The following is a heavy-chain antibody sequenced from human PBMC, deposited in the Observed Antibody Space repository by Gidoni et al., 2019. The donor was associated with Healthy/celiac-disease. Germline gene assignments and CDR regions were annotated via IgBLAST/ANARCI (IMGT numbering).Heavy chain of an antibody. CDR1: GGSISSYY. CDR3: ASGLGYCSGGSCYFY. Sequence: QVQLQESGPGLVKPSETLSLTCTVSGGSISSYYWSWIRQPPGKGLEWLGYIYYSGSTNYNPSLKSRVTISVDTSKNQFSLKLSSVTAADTAVYYCASGLGYCSGGSCYFYWGQGTLVTVSS. D-gene: IGHD2-15*01. V-gene: IGHV4-59*01. CDR2: IYYSGST. J-gene: IGHJ4*02.